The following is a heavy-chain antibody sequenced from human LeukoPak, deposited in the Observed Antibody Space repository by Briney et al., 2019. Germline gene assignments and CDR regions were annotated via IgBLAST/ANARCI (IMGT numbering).Heavy chain of an antibody. CDR2: IYAGDSDT. V-gene: IGHV5-51*01. CDR1: GYIFAAYW. Sequence: GESLKISCKGSGYIFAAYWIGWVRQMPGKGLEWMGSIYAGDSDTRYSPSFQGQVTISVDRSINTAYLQWNSLKASDTAIYYCARRQEDIVVVPAAIPYNWFDPWGRGSLVTVSS. D-gene: IGHD2-2*01. CDR3: ARRQEDIVVVPAAIPYNWFDP. J-gene: IGHJ5*02.